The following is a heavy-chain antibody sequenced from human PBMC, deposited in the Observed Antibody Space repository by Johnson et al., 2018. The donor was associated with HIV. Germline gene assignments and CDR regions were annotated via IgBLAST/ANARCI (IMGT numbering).Heavy chain of an antibody. V-gene: IGHV3-15*01. CDR1: GFPFSNAW. J-gene: IGHJ3*02. Sequence: MQLVESGGGLVKPGGSLRLSCRASGFPFSNAWMNWVRQAPGKGLEWVGRLKSRADGGTTDYAVSVKDRFTILRDDSKNTLYLQMSSLRTEDAGVYYCTTEGDAFDIWGQGTMVTVSS. CDR3: TTEGDAFDI. CDR2: LKSRADGGTT.